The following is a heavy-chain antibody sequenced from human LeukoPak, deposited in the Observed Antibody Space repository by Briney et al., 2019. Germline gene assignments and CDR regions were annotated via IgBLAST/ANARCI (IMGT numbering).Heavy chain of an antibody. Sequence: GGSLRLSCAASGFTFSSYAMNWVRQAPEKGLEWVSYISTGSSTIYYADSVKGRFTISRDNAKNSLYLQMNSLRADDTAVYYCARARVYCGSTSCHFYFDYWGQGTLVTVSS. D-gene: IGHD2-2*01. V-gene: IGHV3-48*01. CDR3: ARARVYCGSTSCHFYFDY. CDR1: GFTFSSYA. CDR2: ISTGSSTI. J-gene: IGHJ4*02.